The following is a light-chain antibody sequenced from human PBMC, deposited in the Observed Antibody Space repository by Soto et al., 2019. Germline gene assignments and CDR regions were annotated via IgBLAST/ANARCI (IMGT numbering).Light chain of an antibody. Sequence: EKVLTQSPGTLSLSPGERAPLSCRASQSVDSNYLAWYQHKPGKTPRLLLYGTSTRATGIPDRFSGSGSGTDFTLAINGLEPEDFAVYYCQQYGSAVYTFGQGTKLEIK. CDR1: QSVDSNY. J-gene: IGKJ2*01. CDR3: QQYGSAVYT. V-gene: IGKV3-20*01. CDR2: GTS.